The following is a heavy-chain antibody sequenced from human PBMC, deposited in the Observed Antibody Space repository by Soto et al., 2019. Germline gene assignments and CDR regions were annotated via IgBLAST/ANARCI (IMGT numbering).Heavy chain of an antibody. J-gene: IGHJ4*02. V-gene: IGHV4-4*07. D-gene: IGHD3-3*01. Sequence: SETLSLTCTVSGGSISSYYWSWIRQPAGKGLEWIGRIYTSGSTNYNPSLKSRVTMSVDTSKIQFSLKLSSVTAADTAVYYSARGSFWSGHEYYFDYWGQGTLVTVSS. CDR1: GGSISSYY. CDR2: IYTSGST. CDR3: ARGSFWSGHEYYFDY.